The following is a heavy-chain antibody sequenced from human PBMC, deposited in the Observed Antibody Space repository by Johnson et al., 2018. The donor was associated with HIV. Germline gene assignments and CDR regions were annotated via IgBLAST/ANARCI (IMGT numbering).Heavy chain of an antibody. CDR2: ISYDGSNK. D-gene: IGHD3-10*01. V-gene: IGHV3-30*18. Sequence: QMLLVESGGGLVQPGGSLSLSCAASRITLSSYGMHWVRQAPGKGLEWVAVISYDGSNKYYADSVKGRFTVSRDNSKNTVYLQMNSLRAEDTAVYYCAKQYYGSGGSVQAFDIWGQGTMVTVSS. J-gene: IGHJ3*02. CDR1: RITLSSYG. CDR3: AKQYYGSGGSVQAFDI.